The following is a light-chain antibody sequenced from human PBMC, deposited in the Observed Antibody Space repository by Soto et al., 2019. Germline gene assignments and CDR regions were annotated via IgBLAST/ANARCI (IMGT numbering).Light chain of an antibody. V-gene: IGLV2-14*01. Sequence: QSVLTQPASVSGSPGQSITISCTGTSSDVGAYNFVSWYQQHPDKAPKLMIYEVNNRPSGVSNRFSGSKSGNTAFLTISGLQAEDEADYYYSSYRSSATLVVFGGGTKLTVL. CDR3: SSYRSSATLVV. CDR2: EVN. J-gene: IGLJ2*01. CDR1: SSDVGAYNF.